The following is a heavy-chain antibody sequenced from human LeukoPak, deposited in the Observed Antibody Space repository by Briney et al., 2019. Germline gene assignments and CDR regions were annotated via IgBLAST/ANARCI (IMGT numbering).Heavy chain of an antibody. D-gene: IGHD3-10*01. J-gene: IGHJ4*02. CDR2: ISGSGGST. Sequence: PGGSLRLSCAASGFTFNSYAMSWVRQAPGKGLEWVSAISGSGGSTYYADSVKGRFTISRDNSKNTLYLQMNSLRAEDTAVYYCAKDRLSITMVRGADYWGQGTLVTVSS. CDR3: AKDRLSITMVRGADY. CDR1: GFTFNSYA. V-gene: IGHV3-23*01.